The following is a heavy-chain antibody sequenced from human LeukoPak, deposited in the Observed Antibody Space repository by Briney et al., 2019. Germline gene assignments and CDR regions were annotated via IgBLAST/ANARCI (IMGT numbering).Heavy chain of an antibody. D-gene: IGHD3-10*01. V-gene: IGHV3-21*01. CDR2: ISSSSSYI. Sequence: GGSLRLSCAASGFTFSSYSMNWVRQAPGKGLEWVSSISSSSSYIYYADSVKGRFTISRDNSKNTLYLQMNSLRTEDTAVYHCAKEGVVVRGLIHYYFDYWGQGSLVTVSS. J-gene: IGHJ4*02. CDR3: AKEGVVVRGLIHYYFDY. CDR1: GFTFSSYS.